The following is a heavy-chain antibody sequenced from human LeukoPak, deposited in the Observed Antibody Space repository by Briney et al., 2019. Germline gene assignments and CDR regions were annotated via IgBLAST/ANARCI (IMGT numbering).Heavy chain of an antibody. V-gene: IGHV5-51*01. CDR3: ARQHDYGGNPRLEFFDY. CDR2: IYPGDSDT. D-gene: IGHD4-23*01. J-gene: IGHJ4*02. Sequence: GESLKISCKGSGYSFTSYWIGWVRQMPGKGLKGMGIIYPGDSDTRYSPSFQGQVTISADKSISTAYQQWSSLKPSDTAMYYCARQHDYGGNPRLEFFDYWGQGTLVTVSS. CDR1: GYSFTSYW.